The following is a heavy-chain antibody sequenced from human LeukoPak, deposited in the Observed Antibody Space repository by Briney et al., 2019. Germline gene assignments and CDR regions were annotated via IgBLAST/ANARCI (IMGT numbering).Heavy chain of an antibody. J-gene: IGHJ5*02. CDR3: ARGADYGDYVIWFDP. D-gene: IGHD4-17*01. V-gene: IGHV4-59*01. CDR2: IYYSGST. CDR1: GGSIGSYY. Sequence: SETLSLTCTVSGGSIGSYYWSWIRQPPGKGLEWIGFIYYSGSTNYNPSLKSRVTISVDTSKNQFSLKLSSVTAADTAVYYCARGADYGDYVIWFDPWGQGTLVTVSS.